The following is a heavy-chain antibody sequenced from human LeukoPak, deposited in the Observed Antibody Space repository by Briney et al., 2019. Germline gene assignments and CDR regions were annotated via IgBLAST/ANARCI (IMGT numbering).Heavy chain of an antibody. V-gene: IGHV1-24*01. Sequence: ASVKVSCKVSGYTLTELSMHWVRQAPGKGLEWMGGFNPEDGETIYAQKLRGRVTMTEDTSTDTAYMELSSLRSEDTAVYYCATARPSYYYGSGSHRKDAFDYWGQGTLVTVSS. D-gene: IGHD3-10*01. J-gene: IGHJ4*02. CDR2: FNPEDGET. CDR1: GYTLTELS. CDR3: ATARPSYYYGSGSHRKDAFDY.